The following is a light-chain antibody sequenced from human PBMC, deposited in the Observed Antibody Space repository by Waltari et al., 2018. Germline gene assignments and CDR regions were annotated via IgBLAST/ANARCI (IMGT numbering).Light chain of an antibody. CDR2: DVT. CDR1: SSAVGGYNY. CDR3: CSYGGSYTYV. J-gene: IGLJ1*01. V-gene: IGLV2-11*01. Sequence: QSALTQPRSVSGSPGQSVTISCPGSSSAVGGYNYVSWYQQHPDQAPKLMIYDVTKRTSGLPDRFSASKSGNTASLTISGLQAEDEADYYCCSYGGSYTYVFGTGTKVTVL.